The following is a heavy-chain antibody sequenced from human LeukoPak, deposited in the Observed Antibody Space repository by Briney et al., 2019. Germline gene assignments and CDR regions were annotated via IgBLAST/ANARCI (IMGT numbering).Heavy chain of an antibody. CDR1: GFTFSSYA. CDR2: ISYDGSNK. Sequence: GGSLRLSCAASGFTFSSYAMYWVRQAPGKGLEGVAVISYDGSNKYYADSVKGRFTISRDNSKNTLYLQMNSLRPEDTAVYYCARDSEPDYWGQGTLVTVSS. V-gene: IGHV3-30-3*01. J-gene: IGHJ4*02. D-gene: IGHD1-26*01. CDR3: ARDSEPDY.